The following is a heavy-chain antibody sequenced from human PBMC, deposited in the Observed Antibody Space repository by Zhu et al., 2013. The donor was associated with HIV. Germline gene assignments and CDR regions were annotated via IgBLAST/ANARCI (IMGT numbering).Heavy chain of an antibody. D-gene: IGHD3-10*01. J-gene: IGHJ6*03. CDR1: GYTFTGYY. CDR3: AEQTMGPDDYYYSDSRHLYYNMDV. V-gene: IGHV1-2*02. CDR2: IHPNSGDT. Sequence: QVQLVQSGAEVKKPGASVKVSCKASGYTFTGYYVHWVRQAPGQGLEWMGWIHPNSGDTKYAQKFQGRVTLTRDTPISTVYMEMNRLKSDDTAIYYCAEQTMGPDDYYYSDSRHLYYNMDVWDQGP.